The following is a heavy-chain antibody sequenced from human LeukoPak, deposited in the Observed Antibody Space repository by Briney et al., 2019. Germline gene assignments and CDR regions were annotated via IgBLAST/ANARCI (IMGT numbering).Heavy chain of an antibody. CDR2: ISSSSSYI. CDR3: ARASGYDYDAFDI. D-gene: IGHD5-12*01. J-gene: IGHJ3*02. Sequence: GGSLRLSCAASGFTFSSYSMNWVRQAPGKGLEWVSSISSSSSYIYYADSVKGRFTISRDNAKNSLYLQMNSLRAEDTAVYYCARASGYDYDAFDIWGQGTMVTVSS. CDR1: GFTFSSYS. V-gene: IGHV3-21*01.